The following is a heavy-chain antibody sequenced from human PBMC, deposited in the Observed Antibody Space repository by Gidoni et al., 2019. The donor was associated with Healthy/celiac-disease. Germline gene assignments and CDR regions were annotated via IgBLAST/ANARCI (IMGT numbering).Heavy chain of an antibody. Sequence: QVQLQESGPGLVKPSETLSLTCTFSGGSISRYYWSWIRQPPGKGLEWIGYIYYSGSTNYNPSLKSRVTISVDTSKNQFSLKLSSVTAADTAVYYCARHGQVYVNYGARNWYFDLWGRGTLVTVSS. V-gene: IGHV4-59*08. CDR1: GGSISRYY. CDR2: IYYSGST. D-gene: IGHD4-17*01. CDR3: ARHGQVYVNYGARNWYFDL. J-gene: IGHJ2*01.